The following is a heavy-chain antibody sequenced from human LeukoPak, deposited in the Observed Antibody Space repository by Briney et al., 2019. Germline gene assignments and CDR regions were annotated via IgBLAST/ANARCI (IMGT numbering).Heavy chain of an antibody. J-gene: IGHJ3*02. D-gene: IGHD3-22*01. CDR3: ARIYDSSGYYVGAFDI. Sequence: ASVKVSCKASGGTFSSYAISWVRQALGQGLEWMGRIIPILGIANYAQKFQGRVTITADKSTSTAYMELSSLRSEDTAVYYCARIYDSSGYYVGAFDIWGQGTMVTVSS. CDR1: GGTFSSYA. V-gene: IGHV1-69*04. CDR2: IIPILGIA.